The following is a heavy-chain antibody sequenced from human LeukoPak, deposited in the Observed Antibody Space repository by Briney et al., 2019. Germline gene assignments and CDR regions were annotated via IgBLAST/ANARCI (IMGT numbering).Heavy chain of an antibody. CDR3: AKGPQLYSGYHPDY. J-gene: IGHJ4*02. CDR2: ITGSDDKT. D-gene: IGHD5-12*01. V-gene: IGHV3-23*01. CDR1: GFTFSSAA. Sequence: GGSLRLSCAASGFTFSSAALTWVRQAPGKGLEWVSTITGSDDKTYYADSVKGRFTISRDFSRNTVGLQMNGLRIEDTAIYYCAKGPQLYSGYHPDYWGQGTLVTVSS.